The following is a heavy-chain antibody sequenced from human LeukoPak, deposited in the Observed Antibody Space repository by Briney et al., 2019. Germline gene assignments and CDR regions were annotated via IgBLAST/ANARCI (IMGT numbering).Heavy chain of an antibody. J-gene: IGHJ4*02. Sequence: SETLSLTCSVSGGSIESYYWSWIRQPPGKGLEFIGYIAASGTTKHNASLKSRVTLSMDTSKNQFSLKLRSVTAADTAVYFCARFPYFEGFDYWGQGTQVIVSS. D-gene: IGHD3-9*01. CDR1: GGSIESYY. CDR3: ARFPYFEGFDY. CDR2: IAASGTT. V-gene: IGHV4-4*08.